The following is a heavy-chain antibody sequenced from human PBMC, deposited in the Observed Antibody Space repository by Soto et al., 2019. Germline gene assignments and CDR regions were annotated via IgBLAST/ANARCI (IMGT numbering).Heavy chain of an antibody. D-gene: IGHD3-16*01. CDR3: ASYRGALYFES. CDR2: VFYGGT. CDR1: GRSMSSNY. V-gene: IGHV4-59*01. J-gene: IGHJ4*02. Sequence: KLSETLSLTCSVSGRSMSSNYWSWIRQSPDKGLEWLGYVFYGGTDYNPSLGGRVSMSVETSKSQFSLKLTSVTVADTAVYYCASYRGALYFESWGPGILVTVSS.